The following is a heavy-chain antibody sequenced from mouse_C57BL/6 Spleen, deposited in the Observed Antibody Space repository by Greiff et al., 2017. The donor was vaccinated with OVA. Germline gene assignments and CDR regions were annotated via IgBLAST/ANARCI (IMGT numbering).Heavy chain of an antibody. Sequence: QVQLQQSGAELVKPGASVKISCKASGYAFSSYWMNWVKQRPGKGLEWIGQIYPGDGDTNYNGKFKGKATLTADKSSSTAYMQLSSLTSEDSAVYFCARAYYGSESWFAYWGQGTLVTVSA. V-gene: IGHV1-80*01. CDR1: GYAFSSYW. CDR2: IYPGDGDT. J-gene: IGHJ3*01. D-gene: IGHD1-1*01. CDR3: ARAYYGSESWFAY.